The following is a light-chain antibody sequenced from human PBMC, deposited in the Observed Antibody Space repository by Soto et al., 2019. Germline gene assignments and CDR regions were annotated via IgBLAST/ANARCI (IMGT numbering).Light chain of an antibody. CDR2: GAS. CDR1: QSVSSSY. V-gene: IGKV3-15*01. Sequence: EIVLTQSPGTLSLSPGERATLSCRASQSVSSSYLAWYQQKPGQAPRLLIYGASTRATGIPDRFSGSGSGTEFTLTISSLQSGDFAVYYCQQYNRWPFTFGP. CDR3: QQYNRWPFT. J-gene: IGKJ3*01.